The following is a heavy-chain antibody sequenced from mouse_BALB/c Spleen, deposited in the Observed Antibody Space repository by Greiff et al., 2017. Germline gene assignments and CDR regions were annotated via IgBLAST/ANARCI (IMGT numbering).Heavy chain of an antibody. J-gene: IGHJ1*01. D-gene: IGHD2-3*01. CDR2: INPYNDGT. CDR1: GYTFTSYV. CDR3: AQGGWLLRDWYFDV. V-gene: IGHV1-14*01. Sequence: VQLQQSGPELVKPGASVKMSCKASGYTFTSYVMHWVKQKPGQGLEWIGYINPYNDGTKYNEKFKGKATLTSDKSSSTAYMELSSLTSEDSAVYYCAQGGWLLRDWYFDVWGAGTTVTVSS.